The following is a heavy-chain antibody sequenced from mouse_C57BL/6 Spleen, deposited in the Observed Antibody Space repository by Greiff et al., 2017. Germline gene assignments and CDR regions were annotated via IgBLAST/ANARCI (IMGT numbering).Heavy chain of an antibody. J-gene: IGHJ2*01. CDR1: GFTFSSYA. D-gene: IGHD3-2*02. CDR2: ISSGGDYI. CDR3: TTGSSGGGY. V-gene: IGHV5-9-1*02. Sequence: EVQRVESGEGLVKPGGSLKLSCAASGFTFSSYAMSWVRQTPEKRLEWVAYISSGGDYIYYADTVKGRFTISRDNARNTLYLQMRSLKSEDTAMYYCTTGSSGGGYWGQGTTLTVSS.